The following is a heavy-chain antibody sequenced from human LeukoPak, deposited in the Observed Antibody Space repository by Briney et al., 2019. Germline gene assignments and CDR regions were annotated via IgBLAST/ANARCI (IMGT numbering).Heavy chain of an antibody. D-gene: IGHD1-1*01. J-gene: IGHJ6*03. Sequence: GASVKVSFKASGYTFTSYGISWVRQAPGQGLEWMGWISAYNGNTNYAQKLQGRVTMTTDTSTSTAYMELRSLRSDDTAVYYCARGSSSNEYYYYMDVWGKGTTVTVSS. CDR3: ARGSSSNEYYYYMDV. CDR1: GYTFTSYG. CDR2: ISAYNGNT. V-gene: IGHV1-18*01.